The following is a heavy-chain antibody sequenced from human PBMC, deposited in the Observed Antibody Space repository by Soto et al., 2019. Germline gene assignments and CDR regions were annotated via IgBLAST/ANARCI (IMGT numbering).Heavy chain of an antibody. V-gene: IGHV4-31*03. CDR1: GGSISSGGYY. J-gene: IGHJ6*02. CDR2: IYYSGST. CDR3: ARDVMQSATIPPYYYYYGMDV. Sequence: SETLSLTCTVSGGSISSGGYYWSWIRQHPGKGLEWIGYIYYSGSTYYNPSLKSRVTISVDTSKNQFSLKLSSVTAADTAVYYCARDVMQSATIPPYYYYYGMDVWGQGTTVTVSS. D-gene: IGHD5-12*01.